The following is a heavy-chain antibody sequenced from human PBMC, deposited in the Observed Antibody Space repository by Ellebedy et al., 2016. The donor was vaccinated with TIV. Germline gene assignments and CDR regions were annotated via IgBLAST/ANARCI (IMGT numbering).Heavy chain of an antibody. D-gene: IGHD6-6*01. J-gene: IGHJ6*03. V-gene: IGHV1-18*01. Sequence: ASVKVSCXASGYTFTSFGLSWVRQAPGQGLEWMGWISAYNGDINYAQNFQGRVAMTTDTATSTVYVDLRSLRSDDTAVYYCARVSVDVVIGYHYFHMDMWGKGTTVTVSS. CDR2: ISAYNGDI. CDR1: GYTFTSFG. CDR3: ARVSVDVVIGYHYFHMDM.